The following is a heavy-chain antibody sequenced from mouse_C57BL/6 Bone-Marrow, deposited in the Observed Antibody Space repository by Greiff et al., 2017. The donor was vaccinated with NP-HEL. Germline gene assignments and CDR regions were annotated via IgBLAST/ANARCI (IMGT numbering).Heavy chain of an antibody. CDR1: GFTFTDYY. J-gene: IGHJ1*03. CDR2: IRNKANGYTT. Sequence: EVHLVESGGGLVQPGGSLSLSCAASGFTFTDYYMSWVRQPPGKALEWLGFIRNKANGYTTASSASVKGRFTISREKSQSILYLQMNALRAEDSATYYCARSSDYYGDVDVWGTGTTVTVSS. CDR3: ARSSDYYGDVDV. V-gene: IGHV7-3*01. D-gene: IGHD2-4*01.